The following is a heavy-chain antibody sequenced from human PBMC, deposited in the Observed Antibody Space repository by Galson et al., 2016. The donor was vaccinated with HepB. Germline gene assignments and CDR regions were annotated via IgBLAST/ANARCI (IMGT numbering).Heavy chain of an antibody. CDR3: ARDANWGAFGYGMDV. Sequence: SETLSLTCTVSGASISSYYWNWIRQPPGKGLEWIGYIYHGGGSGGTSYNPSLKSRVTISVDTSKNQLSLKLTFVTAADTAVYFCARDANWGAFGYGMDVWGQGTTVTGSS. V-gene: IGHV4-59*01. D-gene: IGHD7-27*01. CDR1: GASISSYY. J-gene: IGHJ6*02. CDR2: IYHGGGSGGT.